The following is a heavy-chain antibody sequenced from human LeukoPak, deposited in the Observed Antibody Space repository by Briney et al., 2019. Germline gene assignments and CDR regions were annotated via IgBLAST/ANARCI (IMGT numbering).Heavy chain of an antibody. CDR3: ATWTMVRGVIGAFDI. Sequence: ASVKVSCKVSGYSLTELSMHWVRQAPGKGLEWMGGFDPEDGETIYAQKFQGRVTMTEDTSTDTAYMELSSLRSEDTAAYYCATWTMVRGVIGAFDIWGQGTMVTVSS. D-gene: IGHD3-10*01. J-gene: IGHJ3*02. CDR2: FDPEDGET. V-gene: IGHV1-24*01. CDR1: GYSLTELS.